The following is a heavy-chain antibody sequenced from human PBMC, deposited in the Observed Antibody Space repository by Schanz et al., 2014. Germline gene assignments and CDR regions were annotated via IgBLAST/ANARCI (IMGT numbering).Heavy chain of an antibody. V-gene: IGHV3-30-3*01. Sequence: QVQLLQFGGGVVQPGRSLRLSCAASGFTFSSYAMHWVRQAPGKGLEWVALISNDGSIKYYADSVEGRFTIARDNSRNTLYLQMNSLRTEDTAVYYCASPSGYSDYGTGFDFWGQGTLVTVSS. D-gene: IGHD5-12*01. CDR2: ISNDGSIK. CDR1: GFTFSSYA. J-gene: IGHJ4*02. CDR3: ASPSGYSDYGTGFDF.